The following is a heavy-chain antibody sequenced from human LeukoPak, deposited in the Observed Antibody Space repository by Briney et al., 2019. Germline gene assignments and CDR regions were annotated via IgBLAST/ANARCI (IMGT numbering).Heavy chain of an antibody. J-gene: IGHJ4*02. D-gene: IGHD3-3*01. CDR1: GGTFSSYA. V-gene: IGHV1-69*04. CDR3: AKSSAYYDPGYFDY. Sequence: SVKVSCKASGGTFSSYAISWVRQAPGQGLEWMGRIIPILGIANYAQKFQGRVTITADKSTSTAYMELSSLRSEDTAVYYCAKSSAYYDPGYFDYWGQGTLVTVSS. CDR2: IIPILGIA.